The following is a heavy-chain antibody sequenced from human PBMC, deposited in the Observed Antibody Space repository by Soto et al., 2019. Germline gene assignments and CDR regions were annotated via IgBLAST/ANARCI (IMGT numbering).Heavy chain of an antibody. V-gene: IGHV3-23*01. CDR1: GFPFNNIA. D-gene: IGHD4-17*01. J-gene: IGHJ6*02. CDR2: SNDGGCNT. Sequence: GGSLRLSCSASGFPFNNIARNWFRQAPGEWLEWVSSSNDGGCNTNYADSVKGRFTISRDNSKNTLYLQMKALRAEDSAVYFCVKETTVDYYFSYGLHVCGQGTTVTVS. CDR3: VKETTVDYYFSYGLHV.